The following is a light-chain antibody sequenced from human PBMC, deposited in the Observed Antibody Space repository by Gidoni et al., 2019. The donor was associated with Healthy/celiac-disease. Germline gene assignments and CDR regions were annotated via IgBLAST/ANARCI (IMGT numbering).Light chain of an antibody. CDR2: DAS. J-gene: IGKJ1*01. V-gene: IGKV3-11*01. CDR1: QSVSSY. CDR3: QQRSNWPPTWT. Sequence: EIVLTQSPATLSLSPGERATLSCRASQSVSSYLAWDQQKPGQAPRLLISDASNRATGIPARFSGSGSWTDFTLTIRSLQPEDFAVYYCQQRSNWPPTWTCGQGTKVEIK.